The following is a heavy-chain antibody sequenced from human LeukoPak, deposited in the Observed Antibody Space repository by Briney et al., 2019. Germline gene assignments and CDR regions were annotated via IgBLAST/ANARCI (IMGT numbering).Heavy chain of an antibody. V-gene: IGHV3-21*01. D-gene: IGHD3-10*01. J-gene: IGHJ4*02. CDR2: IGSSSSYI. CDR1: GFTFSTYD. CDR3: AKDAWFGY. Sequence: PGGSLRLSCAASGFTFSTYDMTWVRQAPGKGLEWVSSIGSSSSYIYYTDSVKGRFTISRDNAKNSLYLQMNSLRAEDTAVYYCAKDAWFGYWGQGTLVTVSS.